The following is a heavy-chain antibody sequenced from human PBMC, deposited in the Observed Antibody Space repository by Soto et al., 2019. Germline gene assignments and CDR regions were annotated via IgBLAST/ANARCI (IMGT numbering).Heavy chain of an antibody. J-gene: IGHJ4*02. V-gene: IGHV1-18*01. Sequence: QVQLVQSGAEVKKPGASVKVSCKASGYTFTSYGISWVRQAPGQGLEWMGWISAYNGNTNYAQKRQGRVTMTTDTPTSTAYMELRSLRSDDTAVDYCAREPKGEPNPYYFDYWGQGTLVTVSS. CDR3: AREPKGEPNPYYFDY. D-gene: IGHD3-16*01. CDR1: GYTFTSYG. CDR2: ISAYNGNT.